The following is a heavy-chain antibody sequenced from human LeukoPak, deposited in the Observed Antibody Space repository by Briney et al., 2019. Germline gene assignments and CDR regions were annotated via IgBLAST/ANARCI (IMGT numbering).Heavy chain of an antibody. D-gene: IGHD3-16*01. CDR2: ISPNSGGT. J-gene: IGHJ3*02. V-gene: IGHV1-2*02. CDR1: GYTFTDYY. CDR3: ARDLPKIGHVGAFDI. Sequence: ASVKVSCKASGYTFTDYYMHWVRQAPGQGPEWMGWISPNSGGTNYAQSFKGRVTMTRDTSISTAYMELTSLTSDDTAVYYCARDLPKIGHVGAFDIWGQGTMVTVSS.